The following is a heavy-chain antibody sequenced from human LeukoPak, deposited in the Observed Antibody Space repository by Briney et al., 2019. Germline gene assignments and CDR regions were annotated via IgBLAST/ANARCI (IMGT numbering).Heavy chain of an antibody. CDR1: GFTFTSSA. Sequence: SSVKVSCKASGFTFTSSAVQWVRQARGQRLEWIGWIVVGSGNTNYAQKFPERDTITRDMSTSTAYMELSSRRPEDTASYYCAAPRSLEALLTFGYWGQGTLVTVSS. D-gene: IGHD2-15*01. J-gene: IGHJ4*02. CDR2: IVVGSGNT. CDR3: AAPRSLEALLTFGY. V-gene: IGHV1-58*01.